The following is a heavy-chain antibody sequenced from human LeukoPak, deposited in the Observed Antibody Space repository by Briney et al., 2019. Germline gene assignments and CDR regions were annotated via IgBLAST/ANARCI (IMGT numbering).Heavy chain of an antibody. CDR1: GYTFTGYY. D-gene: IGHD5-24*01. J-gene: IGHJ4*02. V-gene: IGHV1-69*02. CDR2: IIPILGIA. Sequence: SVKVSCKASGYTFTGYYMHWVRQAPGQGLEWMGRIIPILGIANYAQKFQGRVTITADKSTSTAYMELSSLRSEDTAVYYCATLATDGYNFDYWGQGTLVTVSS. CDR3: ATLATDGYNFDY.